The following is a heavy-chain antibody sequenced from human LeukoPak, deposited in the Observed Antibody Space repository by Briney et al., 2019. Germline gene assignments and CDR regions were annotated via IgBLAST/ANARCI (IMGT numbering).Heavy chain of an antibody. D-gene: IGHD2-15*01. CDR1: GFTFGDYG. Sequence: PGGSLRLSCTVSGFTFGDYGMSWVRQAPGKGLEWVGFIKSKTYGGTTEYAASVKGRFTISRDDSKSIAYLQMNSLKTEDTAVYYCTSEITKHCSDGSCYGYWGQGTLVTVSS. V-gene: IGHV3-49*04. CDR3: TSEITKHCSDGSCYGY. CDR2: IKSKTYGGTT. J-gene: IGHJ4*02.